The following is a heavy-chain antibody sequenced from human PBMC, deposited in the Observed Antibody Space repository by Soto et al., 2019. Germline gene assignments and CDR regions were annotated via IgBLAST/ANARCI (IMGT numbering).Heavy chain of an antibody. V-gene: IGHV5-51*01. Sequence: GESLKTPCSGSGYRFPSYWIGWVRPMPGKGLEWIGIIYPGDSDTRYSPSFQGQVTISADKSISTAYLQWSSLKASETAMNYFPRRGYCPGGSRNETYYFDGVEGGGQR. CDR2: IYPGDSDT. J-gene: IGHJ6*01. CDR1: GYRFPSYW. CDR3: PRRGYCPGGSRNETYYFDGVEG. D-gene: IGHD2-15*01.